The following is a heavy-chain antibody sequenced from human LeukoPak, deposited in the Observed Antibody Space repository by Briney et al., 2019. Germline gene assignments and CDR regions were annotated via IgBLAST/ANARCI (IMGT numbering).Heavy chain of an antibody. J-gene: IGHJ4*02. CDR2: ISSSSNTI. CDR3: ARAVTVVTRGGLVFDY. CDR1: GFTFSSHS. V-gene: IGHV3-48*02. D-gene: IGHD2-21*02. Sequence: GSLRLSCAASGFTFSSHSMNWVRQAPGKGLEWVSYISSSSNTIYYADSVKGRFTISRDNAKNSLFLQMNSLRDEDTSVYYCARAVTVVTRGGLVFDYWGQGTLVTVSS.